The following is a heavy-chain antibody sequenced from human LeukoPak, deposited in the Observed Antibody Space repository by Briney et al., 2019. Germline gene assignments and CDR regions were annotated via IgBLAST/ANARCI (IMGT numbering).Heavy chain of an antibody. CDR2: IYYSGST. CDR3: ARENWNYFDY. J-gene: IGHJ4*02. V-gene: IGHV4-31*03. CDR1: GGSISSGGYY. Sequence: SQTLSLTCTVSGGSISSGGYYWSWIRQHPGKGLEWIGYIYYSGSTYYNPSLKSRVTISVDTSKNQFSLKLSSVTAADTAVYYCARENWNYFDYWGLGTLVTVSS. D-gene: IGHD1-1*01.